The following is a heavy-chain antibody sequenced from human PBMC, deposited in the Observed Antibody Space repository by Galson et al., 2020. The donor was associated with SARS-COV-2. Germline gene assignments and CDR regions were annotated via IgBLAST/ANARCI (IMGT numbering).Heavy chain of an antibody. V-gene: IGHV4-39*07. J-gene: IGHJ5*02. CDR1: GGSISSSSYY. D-gene: IGHD6-6*01. CDR2: IYYSGST. CDR3: ARDLYNSSSRFDP. Sequence: SETLSLTCTVSGGSISSSSYYWGWIRQPPGKGLEWIGSIYYSGSTYYNPSLKSRVTISVDTSKNQFSLKLSSVAAADTAVYYCARDLYNSSSRFDPWGQGTLVTVSS.